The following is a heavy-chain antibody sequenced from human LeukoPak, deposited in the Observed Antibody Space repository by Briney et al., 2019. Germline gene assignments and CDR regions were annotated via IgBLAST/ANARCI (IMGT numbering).Heavy chain of an antibody. D-gene: IGHD6-19*01. J-gene: IGHJ4*02. CDR2: ISWNSGSI. Sequence: GRSLRLSCVASGFTFDDYAMHWVRQAPGKGLEWVSGISWNSGSIGYADSVKGRFTISRDNAKNSLYLQMNSLRAEDTALYYCAKDKAVAGINYFDYWGQGTLVTVSS. CDR1: GFTFDDYA. CDR3: AKDKAVAGINYFDY. V-gene: IGHV3-9*01.